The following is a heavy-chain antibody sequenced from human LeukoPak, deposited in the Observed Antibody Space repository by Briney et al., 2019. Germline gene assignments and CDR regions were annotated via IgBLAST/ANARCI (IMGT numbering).Heavy chain of an antibody. Sequence: GGSLRLSCAASGFTFSSYSMNWVRQAPGKGLEWVSSISSSSSYIYYADSVKGRFTTSRDNSKNTLYLQMNSLRAEDTAVYYCAKEVYQLLFFFDYWGQGTLVTVSS. CDR1: GFTFSSYS. V-gene: IGHV3-21*04. J-gene: IGHJ4*02. CDR2: ISSSSSYI. CDR3: AKEVYQLLFFFDY. D-gene: IGHD2-2*01.